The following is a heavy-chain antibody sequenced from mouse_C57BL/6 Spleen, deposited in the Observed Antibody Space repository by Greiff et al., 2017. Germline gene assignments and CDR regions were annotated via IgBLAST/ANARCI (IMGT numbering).Heavy chain of an antibody. D-gene: IGHD1-1*01. CDR1: GFTFSSYG. V-gene: IGHV5-6*01. CDR3: ARHGYCGSSYRGYFDV. J-gene: IGHJ1*03. CDR2: ISSGGSYT. Sequence: EVKVVESGGDLVKPGGSLKLSCAASGFTFSSYGMSWVRPTPDKRLEWVASISSGGSYTYYPDSVKGRFPISREKAKNTLYLQMSSLKSEDTAMYYCARHGYCGSSYRGYFDVWGTGTTVTVST.